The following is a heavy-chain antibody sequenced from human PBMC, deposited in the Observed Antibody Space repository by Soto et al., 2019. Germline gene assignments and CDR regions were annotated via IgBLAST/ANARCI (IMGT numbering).Heavy chain of an antibody. Sequence: PGGSLRLSCAASGFTFSNAWMSWVRQAPGKGLEWVGRIKSKTDGGTTDYAAPVKGRFTISRDDSKNTLYLQMNSLKTEDTAVYYCTTDLGVRYYDFWSGYLTRSTDDYYGMDVWGQGTTVTVSS. CDR2: IKSKTDGGTT. J-gene: IGHJ6*02. CDR3: TTDLGVRYYDFWSGYLTRSTDDYYGMDV. V-gene: IGHV3-15*01. D-gene: IGHD3-3*01. CDR1: GFTFSNAW.